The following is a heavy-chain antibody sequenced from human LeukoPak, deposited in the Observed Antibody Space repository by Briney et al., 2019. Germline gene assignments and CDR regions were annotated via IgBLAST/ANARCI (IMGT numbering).Heavy chain of an antibody. V-gene: IGHV3-23*01. CDR2: ISGSGGST. CDR3: ANYYGSGRYGMDV. J-gene: IGHJ6*02. Sequence: GGSLRLSCAASGFTFSSYAMSWVRQAPGRGLEWVSAISGSGGSTYYADSVKGRFTISRDNSKNTLCLQMNSLRAEDTAVYYCANYYGSGRYGMDVWGQGTTVTVSS. CDR1: GFTFSSYA. D-gene: IGHD3-10*01.